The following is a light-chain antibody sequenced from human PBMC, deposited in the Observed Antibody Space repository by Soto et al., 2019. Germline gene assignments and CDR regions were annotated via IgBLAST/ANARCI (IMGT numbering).Light chain of an antibody. Sequence: QSVLTQPPSVSGTPGQRVTISCSGSNSNIGSHLVNWYQQVPGTAPRLLIYTNNQRPSGVPDRFSDSKSDTSASLAISGLQSEDEADYYCATWDGSLQSWVFGGGTKLTVL. CDR3: ATWDGSLQSWV. CDR2: TNN. J-gene: IGLJ3*02. CDR1: NSNIGSHL. V-gene: IGLV1-44*01.